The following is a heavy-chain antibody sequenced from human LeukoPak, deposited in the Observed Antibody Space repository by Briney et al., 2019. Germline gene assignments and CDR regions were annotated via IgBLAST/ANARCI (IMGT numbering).Heavy chain of an antibody. D-gene: IGHD6-19*01. CDR1: GFTFSSYA. CDR3: ARDYPKGGWRTDAFDI. V-gene: IGHV3-23*01. J-gene: IGHJ3*02. Sequence: PGGSLRLSCAASGFTFSSYAMSWVRQAPGKGLEWVSAISGSGGSTYYADSVKGRFTISRDNSKNTLYLQMNSLRAEDTAVYYCARDYPKGGWRTDAFDIWGQGTMVTVSS. CDR2: ISGSGGST.